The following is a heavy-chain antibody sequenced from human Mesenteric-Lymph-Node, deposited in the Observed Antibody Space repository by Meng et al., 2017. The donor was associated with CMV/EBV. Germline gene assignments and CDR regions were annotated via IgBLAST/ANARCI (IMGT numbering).Heavy chain of an antibody. V-gene: IGHV1-8*02. CDR3: AHCSGGSCSFDY. Sequence: ASVKVSCKASGGTFSSYAISWVRQAPGQGLEWMGWMNPNSGNTGYAQKFQGRVTMTRNTSISTAYMELSSLRSEDTAVYYCAHCSGGSCSFDYWGQGTLVTVSS. CDR2: MNPNSGNT. D-gene: IGHD2-15*01. J-gene: IGHJ4*02. CDR1: GGTFSSYA.